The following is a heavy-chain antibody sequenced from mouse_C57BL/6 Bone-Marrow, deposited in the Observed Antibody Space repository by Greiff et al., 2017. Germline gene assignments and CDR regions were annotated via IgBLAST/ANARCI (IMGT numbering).Heavy chain of an antibody. D-gene: IGHD3-2*02. V-gene: IGHV14-4*01. CDR2: IDPENGDT. Sequence: EVQLVESGAELVRPGASVKLSCTASGFNIKDDYMHWVKQRPEQGLEWIGWIDPENGDTEYASKFQGKATITAATSSNTAYLQLSSLTSEDTAVYYCTKHPRQLRLAYWGQGTLVTVSA. CDR3: TKHPRQLRLAY. CDR1: GFNIKDDY. J-gene: IGHJ3*01.